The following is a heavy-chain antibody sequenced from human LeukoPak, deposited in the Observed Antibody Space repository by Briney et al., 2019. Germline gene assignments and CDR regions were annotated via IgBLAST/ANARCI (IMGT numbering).Heavy chain of an antibody. CDR3: VKGSTGVPPLEY. Sequence: PGGSLRLSCAVSGFADSNSFMSWVRQAPGKGLEWLSGIFTGGDTYYAGSVKGRFTISRDNSENTLYLQMNSLTAEDTALYYCVKGSTGVPPLEYWDQGTLVTVSS. CDR1: GFADSNSF. D-gene: IGHD1-1*01. V-gene: IGHV3-53*01. J-gene: IGHJ4*02. CDR2: IFTGGDT.